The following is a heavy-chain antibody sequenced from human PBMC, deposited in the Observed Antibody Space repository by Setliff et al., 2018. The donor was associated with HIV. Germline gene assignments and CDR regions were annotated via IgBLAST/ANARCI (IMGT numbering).Heavy chain of an antibody. D-gene: IGHD6-13*01. CDR3: AEVGSTNWYYFDY. CDR1: GFTLSSYA. CDR2: VSGSGKDT. Sequence: GGSLRLSCVASGFTLSSYAMNWVRQAPGKGLEWISGVSGSGKDTYYADSVKGRFIISRDNSKKTVYLQMNSLRAEDTAVYFCAEVGSTNWYYFDYWGQGTLVTVSS. J-gene: IGHJ4*02. V-gene: IGHV3-23*01.